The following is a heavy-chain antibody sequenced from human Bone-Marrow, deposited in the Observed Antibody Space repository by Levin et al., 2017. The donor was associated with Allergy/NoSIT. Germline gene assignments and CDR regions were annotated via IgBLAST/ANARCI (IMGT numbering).Heavy chain of an antibody. Sequence: FCVASGFPFNFYWMHWVRQVPGPFLLFFSRLPPSVRLPPSADSVKGRFTISRDNAKNTLYLQMHSLRAEDTAIYFCARLQWEQLGCDSWGQGTQVIVSS. CDR1: GFPFNFYW. V-gene: IGHV3-74*01. D-gene: IGHD1-26*01. J-gene: IGHJ5*01. CDR2: LPPSVRLP. CDR3: ARLQWEQLGCDS.